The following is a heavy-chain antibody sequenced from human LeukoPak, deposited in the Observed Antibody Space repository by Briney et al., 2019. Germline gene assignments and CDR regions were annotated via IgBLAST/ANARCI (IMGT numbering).Heavy chain of an antibody. J-gene: IGHJ4*02. D-gene: IGHD3-10*01. CDR2: IYDSGST. CDR1: GGSISSGDYY. V-gene: IGHV4-30-4*01. Sequence: SETLSLTCTVSGGSISSGDYYWSWIRESPGKGLEWIGYIYDSGSTYYNPSLKSRVTISVDTSKNQLSLKLSSVTAADTAVYYCASSREDYYGSASYDYCGQGTLVTVSS. CDR3: ASSREDYYGSASYDY.